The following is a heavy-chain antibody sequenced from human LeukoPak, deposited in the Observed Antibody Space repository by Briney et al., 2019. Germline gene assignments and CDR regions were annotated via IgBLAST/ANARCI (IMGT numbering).Heavy chain of an antibody. CDR1: GVTVSSNY. CDR3: ARVHGGYYFDY. D-gene: IGHD3-10*01. Sequence: GGSLRLSCAASGVTVSSNYMSWVRQAPGKGLEWVSVIYSGGSTYYADSVKGRFTISRDNSKNTLYLQMNSLRAEDTAVYYCARVHGGYYFDYWGQGTLVTVSS. V-gene: IGHV3-53*01. CDR2: IYSGGST. J-gene: IGHJ4*02.